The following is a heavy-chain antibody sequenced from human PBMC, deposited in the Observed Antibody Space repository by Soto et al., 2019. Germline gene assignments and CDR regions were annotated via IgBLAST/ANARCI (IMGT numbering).Heavy chain of an antibody. D-gene: IGHD1-26*01. CDR3: ARRGSGSYSDY. Sequence: SETLSLTCTVSGGSMRSTSYYWGWIRQPPGKGLEWIGSIYYNGSSYYNPSLKSRVTVSIDTSKSKFSMKLSYVTAADTAVYYCARRGSGSYSDYWGQGTLVTVS. CDR2: IYYNGSS. J-gene: IGHJ4*02. CDR1: GGSMRSTSYY. V-gene: IGHV4-39*01.